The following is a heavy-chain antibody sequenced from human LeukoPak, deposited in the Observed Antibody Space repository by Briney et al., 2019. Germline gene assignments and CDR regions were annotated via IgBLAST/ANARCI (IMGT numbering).Heavy chain of an antibody. CDR1: GFTFTSSA. CDR3: ASGGYDYAWDQ. J-gene: IGHJ4*02. Sequence: EASVKVSCKASGFTFTSSAMQWVRQARGQRLEWIGWIVVGSGNTNYAQKFQERVTITRDTSTSTVYMELSSLRFEDTAVYYCASGGYDYAWDQWGQGTLVTVSS. D-gene: IGHD2-15*01. CDR2: IVVGSGNT. V-gene: IGHV1-58*02.